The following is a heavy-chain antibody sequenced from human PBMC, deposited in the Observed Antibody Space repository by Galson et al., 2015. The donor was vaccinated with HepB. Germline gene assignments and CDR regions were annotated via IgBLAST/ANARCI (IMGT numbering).Heavy chain of an antibody. CDR3: AREPISMVRGVIIFTGLLDY. Sequence: SLRLSCAASGFTFSDYAMNWVRQAPGKGLEWVAVISYDGNNKYYADSVKGRFTISRDNSKNTLYLQMNSLRAEDTTVYYCAREPISMVRGVIIFTGLLDYWGQGTLVTVSS. V-gene: IGHV3-30-3*01. CDR2: ISYDGNNK. CDR1: GFTFSDYA. J-gene: IGHJ4*02. D-gene: IGHD3-10*01.